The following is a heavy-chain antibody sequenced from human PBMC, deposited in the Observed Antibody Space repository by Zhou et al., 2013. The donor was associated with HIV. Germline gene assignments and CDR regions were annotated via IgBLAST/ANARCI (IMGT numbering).Heavy chain of an antibody. Sequence: QVQLVQSGAEVKKPGSSVRVSCKASGGTFSNYAISWVRQAPGQGLEWMGGIIPIFATANYAQKFQGRVTITTDESTSTAYMELSSLRSEDTAVYYCARDRIQQGWFDPWGQGTLVTVSS. J-gene: IGHJ5*02. V-gene: IGHV1-69*05. CDR1: GGTFSNYA. CDR3: ARDRIQQGWFDP. CDR2: IIPIFATA.